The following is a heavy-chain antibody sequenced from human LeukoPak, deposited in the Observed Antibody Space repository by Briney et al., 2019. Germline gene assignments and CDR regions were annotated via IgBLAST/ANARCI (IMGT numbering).Heavy chain of an antibody. J-gene: IGHJ4*02. V-gene: IGHV3-7*04. CDR1: GFTFSSYW. D-gene: IGHD5-24*01. Sequence: PGGSLILSCAASGFTFSSYWMSWVRQAPGKGLEWVANIKQDGSEKYYVDSVKGRFTTSRDNAKNSLYLQMNSLRAEDTAVYYCTRADGYNRYWGQGTLVTVSS. CDR2: IKQDGSEK. CDR3: TRADGYNRY.